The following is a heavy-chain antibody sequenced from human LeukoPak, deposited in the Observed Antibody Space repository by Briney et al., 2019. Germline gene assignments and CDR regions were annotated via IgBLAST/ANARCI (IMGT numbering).Heavy chain of an antibody. CDR1: GYTFTSYG. V-gene: IGHV1-18*01. J-gene: IGHJ4*02. CDR3: ARVRVVLRYFEELDY. Sequence: ASVKVSCKASGYTFTSYGISWVRQAPGQGLEWMGWISAYNGNTNYAQKLQGRVTMTTDTSTSTAYMELRSLRSDDTAVYYCARVRVVLRYFEELDYWGQGTLVTVSS. D-gene: IGHD3-9*01. CDR2: ISAYNGNT.